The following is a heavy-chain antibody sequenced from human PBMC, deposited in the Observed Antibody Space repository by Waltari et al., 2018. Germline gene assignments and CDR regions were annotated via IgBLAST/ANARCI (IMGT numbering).Heavy chain of an antibody. Sequence: QVQLVQSGAEVKKPGASVKVSCKVSGYTLTELSINWVRQAPGKGLEWMGKINPGGRTSYAQKFQGRVTMTRDTSTSTVYMELSSLRSEDTAVYYCASGEYDDSTGSRYYGMDVWGQGTTVTVSS. J-gene: IGHJ6*02. V-gene: IGHV1-46*01. D-gene: IGHD3-22*01. CDR2: INPGGRT. CDR1: GYTLTELS. CDR3: ASGEYDDSTGSRYYGMDV.